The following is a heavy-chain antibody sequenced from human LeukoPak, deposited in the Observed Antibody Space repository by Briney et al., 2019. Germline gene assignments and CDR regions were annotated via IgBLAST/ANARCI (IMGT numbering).Heavy chain of an antibody. V-gene: IGHV5-51*01. CDR1: GSSFTTYW. D-gene: IGHD3/OR15-3a*01. J-gene: IGHJ4*02. CDR2: IYPGDSDT. CDR3: ARLADWCFDY. Sequence: GESLQISCKGSGSSFTTYWIGWVRQLPGKGLEWMGIIYPGDSDTRYSPSFQGQVTISADKSISTAYLQWSSLKASDTAMYYCARLADWCFDYWGQGTLVTVSS.